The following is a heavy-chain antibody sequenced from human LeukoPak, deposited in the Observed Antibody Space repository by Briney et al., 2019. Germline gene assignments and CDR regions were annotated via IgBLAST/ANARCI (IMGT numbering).Heavy chain of an antibody. CDR2: ISGRGGNT. CDR1: GFIFSSYA. Sequence: GGSLRLSCAASGFIFSSYAMSWVRQAPGKGLEWVSGISGRGGNTFYADSVKGRFTISRDNSKSTLSLQMTSLRAEDTAVYYCAKEMGVVLMVYALDYWGQGNLVTVSS. J-gene: IGHJ4*02. D-gene: IGHD2-8*01. CDR3: AKEMGVVLMVYALDY. V-gene: IGHV3-23*01.